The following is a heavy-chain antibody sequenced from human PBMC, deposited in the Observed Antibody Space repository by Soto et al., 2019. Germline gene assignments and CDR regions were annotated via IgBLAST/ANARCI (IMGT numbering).Heavy chain of an antibody. J-gene: IGHJ5*02. V-gene: IGHV3-7*04. CDR1: GFTFSTYW. CDR2: INQDGSEK. CDR3: ARRSNNWYFR. D-gene: IGHD2-15*01. Sequence: EVQLVESGGGLVQPGGSLRLSCAASGFTFSTYWMTWVRQAPGNGLEWVAKINQDGSEKNYVDSVKGRFTISRDNAENSLYMQMNSLRAEDTAVYYCARRSNNWYFRWGQGTLVTVSS.